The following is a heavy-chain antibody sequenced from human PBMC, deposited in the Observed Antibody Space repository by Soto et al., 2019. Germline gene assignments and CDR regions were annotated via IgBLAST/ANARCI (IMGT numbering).Heavy chain of an antibody. D-gene: IGHD3-22*01. J-gene: IGHJ5*02. CDR2: IYYSGST. Sequence: SETLSLTCTVSGGSISSGGYYWSWIRQHPGKGLEWIGYIYYSGSTYYNPSLKSRVTISVDTSKNQFSLKLSSVTAADTAVYYCARGPPPSDYYDSSGYSNWFDPWGQGTLVTVSS. CDR1: GGSISSGGYY. CDR3: ARGPPPSDYYDSSGYSNWFDP. V-gene: IGHV4-31*03.